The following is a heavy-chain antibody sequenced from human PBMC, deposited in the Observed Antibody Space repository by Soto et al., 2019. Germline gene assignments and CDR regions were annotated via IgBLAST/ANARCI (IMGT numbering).Heavy chain of an antibody. J-gene: IGHJ4*02. D-gene: IGHD1-26*01. V-gene: IGHV3-30*03. Sequence: QVQLVESGGGVVQPGRSLRLSCAASGFTLSSYGMHWVRQAPGKGLEGVAVISYDGSNKYYADNVKSRFTISRDKSTNTLHMQMNTLSGEDTALSYCAVSGSNHGYYFDYWGQGTLVTVSS. CDR3: AVSGSNHGYYFDY. CDR1: GFTLSSYG. CDR2: ISYDGSNK.